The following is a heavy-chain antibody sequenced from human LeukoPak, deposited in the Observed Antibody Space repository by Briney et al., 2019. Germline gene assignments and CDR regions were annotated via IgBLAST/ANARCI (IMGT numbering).Heavy chain of an antibody. CDR1: GYSFTSYD. CDR3: ARGAIMYYYGSGSYYNLFDY. V-gene: IGHV1-8*01. Sequence: GASVEVSCKASGYSFTSYDINWVRQATGQGLGWMGWMNPNSGNTGYAQKFQGRVTMTRNTSINTAYMELSSLRSEDTAVYYCARGAIMYYYGSGSYYNLFDYWSQGTLVTVSS. CDR2: MNPNSGNT. J-gene: IGHJ4*02. D-gene: IGHD3-10*01.